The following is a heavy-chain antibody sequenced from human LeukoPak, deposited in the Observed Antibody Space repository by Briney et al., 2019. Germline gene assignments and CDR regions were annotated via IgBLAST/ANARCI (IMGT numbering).Heavy chain of an antibody. CDR3: AKPIDTEFDFLWGDYRYAFAD. Sequence: GGSLRLSCTTSGFTFSSFAMSWVRQPPGKGLEWVSTINHGGGTTYYTDSVKGRFSISRDNFRGTLFLQMNNLRAEDTAVYYCAKPIDTEFDFLWGDYRYAFADWGRGALVLVSS. CDR2: INHGGGTT. CDR1: GFTFSSFA. D-gene: IGHD3-16*02. J-gene: IGHJ4*02. V-gene: IGHV3-23*01.